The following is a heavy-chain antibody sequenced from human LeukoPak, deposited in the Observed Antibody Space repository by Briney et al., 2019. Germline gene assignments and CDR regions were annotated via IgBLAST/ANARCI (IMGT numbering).Heavy chain of an antibody. Sequence: GGSLRLSCAASGFTLSSYSMNRVRQAPGKGLEWVSSISSSSSYIYYADSVKGRFTISRDNAKNSLYLQMNSLRAEDTAVYYCARLIRSITMVRGVSYYYYMDVWGKGTTVTVSS. V-gene: IGHV3-21*01. CDR1: GFTLSSYS. CDR2: ISSSSSYI. D-gene: IGHD3-10*01. J-gene: IGHJ6*03. CDR3: ARLIRSITMVRGVSYYYYMDV.